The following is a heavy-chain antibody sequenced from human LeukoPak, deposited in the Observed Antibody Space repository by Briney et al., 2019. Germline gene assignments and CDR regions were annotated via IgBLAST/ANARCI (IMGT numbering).Heavy chain of an antibody. CDR2: IYPGDSDT. J-gene: IGHJ1*01. CDR1: GYSFTSYW. V-gene: IGHV5-51*01. D-gene: IGHD3-10*01. CDR3: ARQREGSYASGSYPLKH. Sequence: GESLKISCKGSGYSFTSYWIGWVRHMPGKGLEWMGIIYPGDSDTRYSPSFQGQVTISADKSISTAYLQWSSLEAPDTAMYYCARQREGSYASGSYPLKHWGQGTLVTVSS.